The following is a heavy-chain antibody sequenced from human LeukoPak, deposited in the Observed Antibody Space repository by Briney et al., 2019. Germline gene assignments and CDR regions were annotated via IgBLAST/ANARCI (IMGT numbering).Heavy chain of an antibody. J-gene: IGHJ4*02. D-gene: IGHD2-2*01. Sequence: GGSLRLSCAASGFTFSDYYMSWIRQAPGKGLEWVSYISSSGSTIYYADSVKGRFTIPRDTAKNSLYLQMNSLRAEDTAVYYCVSRLYQLLLSGADADYWGQGTLVTVSS. CDR2: ISSSGSTI. CDR1: GFTFSDYY. CDR3: VSRLYQLLLSGADADY. V-gene: IGHV3-11*04.